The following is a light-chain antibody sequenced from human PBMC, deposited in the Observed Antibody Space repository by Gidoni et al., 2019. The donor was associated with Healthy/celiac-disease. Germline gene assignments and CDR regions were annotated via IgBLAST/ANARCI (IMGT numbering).Light chain of an antibody. V-gene: IGKV2-30*01. CDR2: NVS. CDR1: QSRVYSDGNTY. J-gene: IGKJ2*01. Sequence: DVVLTPSPLSLPVTLGQPASISCRSSQSRVYSDGNTYLTWFQQRQGQSARRLIYNVSNRDAGGTERFSGSGSGTNVTMKISRGEAEDVGVYYCRQRKHWPPNTFGQGTKLEIK. CDR3: RQRKHWPPNT.